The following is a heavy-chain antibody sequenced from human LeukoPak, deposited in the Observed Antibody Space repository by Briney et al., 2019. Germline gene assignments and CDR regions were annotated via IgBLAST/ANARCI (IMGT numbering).Heavy chain of an antibody. J-gene: IGHJ4*02. Sequence: GGSLRLSCAASGFTVSSNYMSWVRQAPGKGLEWVSIIYSGGSTYYADSVKGRFTISRDNSKNTLYLQMNSLRAEHTAVYYCAREGIVGSTRDYWGQGTLVTVSS. V-gene: IGHV3-53*01. CDR3: AREGIVGSTRDY. D-gene: IGHD1-26*01. CDR1: GFTVSSNY. CDR2: IYSGGST.